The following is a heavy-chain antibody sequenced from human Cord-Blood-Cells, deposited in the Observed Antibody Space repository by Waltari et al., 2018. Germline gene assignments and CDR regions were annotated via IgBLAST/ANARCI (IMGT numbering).Heavy chain of an antibody. V-gene: IGHV1-69*01. CDR3: ARGDYSNYDSYYYYGMDV. Sequence: QVQLVQSGADVKKPGSSVKVSCQASGGTFRSSAISWGRPAPGQGLGGMGWIIPIFGTAKYAQKFQGRVTITADESTSTAYMELSSLRSEDTAVYYCARGDYSNYDSYYYYGMDVWGQGTTVTVSS. CDR2: IIPIFGTA. D-gene: IGHD4-4*01. CDR1: GGTFRSSA. J-gene: IGHJ6*02.